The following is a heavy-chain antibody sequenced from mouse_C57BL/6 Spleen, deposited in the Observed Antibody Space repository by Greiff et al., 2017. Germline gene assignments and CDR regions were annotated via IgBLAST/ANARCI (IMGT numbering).Heavy chain of an antibody. CDR3: TRAVRYDYLAWFAY. Sequence: QVQLQQSGAELVRPGASVTLSCKASGYTFTDYEMHWVKQTPVHGLEWIGAIDPETGGTAYNQKFKGKAILTADKSSSTAYMELRSLTSEDSAVYYCTRAVRYDYLAWFAYWGQGTLVTVSA. D-gene: IGHD2-4*01. V-gene: IGHV1-15*01. J-gene: IGHJ3*01. CDR2: IDPETGGT. CDR1: GYTFTDYE.